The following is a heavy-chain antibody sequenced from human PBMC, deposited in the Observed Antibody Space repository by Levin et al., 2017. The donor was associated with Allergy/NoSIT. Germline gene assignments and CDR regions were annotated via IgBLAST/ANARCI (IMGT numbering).Heavy chain of an antibody. J-gene: IGHJ5*01. CDR2: VSYDGSST. D-gene: IGHD6-19*01. CDR3: ERHLYSYSSGWFDF. Sequence: GGSLRLSCAASGFTLRNYAMHWVRQAPGKGLEWVALVSYDGSSTPVADSVKGRFTISRDNSKNRLSLQMNSLRPEEPAVYYCERHLYSYSSGWFDFWGQGTLVTVSS. V-gene: IGHV3-30*04. CDR1: GFTLRNYA.